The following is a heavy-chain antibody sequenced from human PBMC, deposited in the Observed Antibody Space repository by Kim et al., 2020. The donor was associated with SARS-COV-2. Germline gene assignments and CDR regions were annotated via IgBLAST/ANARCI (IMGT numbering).Heavy chain of an antibody. D-gene: IGHD6-13*01. Sequence: AQKFQGRVTITEDESTSTADRELSSLRSEDTAVYYCASVAAAGKYYFDYWGQGTLVTVSS. V-gene: IGHV1-69*01. CDR3: ASVAAAGKYYFDY. J-gene: IGHJ4*02.